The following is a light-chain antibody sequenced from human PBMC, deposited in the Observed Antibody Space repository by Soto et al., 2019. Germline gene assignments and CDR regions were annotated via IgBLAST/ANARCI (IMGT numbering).Light chain of an antibody. CDR2: DAS. Sequence: IVMTQSQATLSVSPGERATLSCRASPSVGGNLAWYHQRPGRAPRLLIYDASTRPTDIPARFSGSGAGTDFPLTISSLQSEDVSIYYFQQYSNCPLYTFGQGTKLEIK. CDR1: PSVGGN. J-gene: IGKJ2*01. CDR3: QQYSNCPLYT. V-gene: IGKV3-15*01.